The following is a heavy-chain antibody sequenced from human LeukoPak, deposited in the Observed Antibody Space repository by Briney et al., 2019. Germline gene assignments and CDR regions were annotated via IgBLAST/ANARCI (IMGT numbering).Heavy chain of an antibody. Sequence: GGSLRLSCAASEFTFSNYWMSWVRQAPGKGPEWVASIKEDGSIKYYVDSVKGRFTISRDNAKNPLYLQMSSLRAEDTAVYYCASFGILVSWGAFDIWGQGTMVTVSS. V-gene: IGHV3-7*01. D-gene: IGHD5/OR15-5a*01. CDR1: EFTFSNYW. CDR2: IKEDGSIK. J-gene: IGHJ3*02. CDR3: ASFGILVSWGAFDI.